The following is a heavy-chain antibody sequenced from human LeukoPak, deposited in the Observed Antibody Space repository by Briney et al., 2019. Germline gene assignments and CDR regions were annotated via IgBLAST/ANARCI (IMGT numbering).Heavy chain of an antibody. D-gene: IGHD1-26*01. V-gene: IGHV1-69*13. J-gene: IGHJ4*02. CDR3: ASTQWELLRPPFDY. Sequence: GASVKVSCKASGGTFSSYAISWVRQAPGQGLEWMGGIIPIFGTANYAQKFQGRVTITADESTSTAYMELSSLRSEDTAVCYCASTQWELLRPPFDYWGQGTLVTVSS. CDR1: GGTFSSYA. CDR2: IIPIFGTA.